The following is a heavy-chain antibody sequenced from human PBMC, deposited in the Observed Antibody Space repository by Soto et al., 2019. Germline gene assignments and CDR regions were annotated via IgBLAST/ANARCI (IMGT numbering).Heavy chain of an antibody. D-gene: IGHD3-10*01. CDR3: ATDGSGSYIRAFDY. CDR1: GGSFSGYY. J-gene: IGHJ4*02. V-gene: IGHV4-34*01. CDR2: INYSGSS. Sequence: SETLSLTCDVYGGSFSGYYWSWIRQPPGKGLEWIGEINYSGSSNFNPSLKSRVTISVDTSKFQFSLKLSSVTAADMVVYYCATDGSGSYIRAFDYWGQGTLVTVSS.